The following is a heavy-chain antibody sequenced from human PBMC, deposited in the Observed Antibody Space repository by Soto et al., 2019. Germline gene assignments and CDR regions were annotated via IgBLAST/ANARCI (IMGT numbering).Heavy chain of an antibody. J-gene: IGHJ5*02. D-gene: IGHD3-22*01. CDR2: IIPIFGTA. Sequence: ASVKVSCKASGGTFSSYAISWVRQAPGQGLEWMGGIIPIFGTANYAQKFQGRVTITADESTSTAYMELSSLRSEDTAVYYCAGSYYYDSSGYLSWFDPWGQGTLVTV. CDR1: GGTFSSYA. V-gene: IGHV1-69*13. CDR3: AGSYYYDSSGYLSWFDP.